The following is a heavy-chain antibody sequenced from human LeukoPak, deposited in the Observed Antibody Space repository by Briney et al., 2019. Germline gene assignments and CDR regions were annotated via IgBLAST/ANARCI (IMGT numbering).Heavy chain of an antibody. CDR3: AKDRAIVLMVYAIGTIDY. Sequence: QPGGSLRLSCAASGFTFSSYGMHWVRQAPGKGLEWVAFIRYDGSNKYYADSVKGRFTISRDNSKNTLYLQMNSLRAEDTAVYYCAKDRAIVLMVYAIGTIDYWGQGTLVTVSS. V-gene: IGHV3-30*02. J-gene: IGHJ4*02. D-gene: IGHD2-8*01. CDR2: IRYDGSNK. CDR1: GFTFSSYG.